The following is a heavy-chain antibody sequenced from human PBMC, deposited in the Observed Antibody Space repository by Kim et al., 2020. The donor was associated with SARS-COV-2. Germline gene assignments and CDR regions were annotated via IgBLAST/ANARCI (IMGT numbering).Heavy chain of an antibody. CDR1: GFTFSSYA. Sequence: GGSLRLSCAASGFTFSSYAMSWVRQAPGKGLEWVSAISGSGGSTYYADSVKGRFTISRDNSKNTLYLQMNSLRAEDTAVYYCAKDGGYCSSTSCYGAGYFDYWGQGTLVTVSS. V-gene: IGHV3-23*01. J-gene: IGHJ4*02. CDR2: ISGSGGST. CDR3: AKDGGYCSSTSCYGAGYFDY. D-gene: IGHD2-2*01.